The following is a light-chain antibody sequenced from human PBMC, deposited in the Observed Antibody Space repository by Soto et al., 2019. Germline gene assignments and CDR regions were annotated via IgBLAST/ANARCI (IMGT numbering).Light chain of an antibody. CDR1: QSVLFSPNNKNY. V-gene: IGKV4-1*01. CDR2: WAS. J-gene: IGKJ4*01. CDR3: QQYHTTPLS. Sequence: DIVMTQSPDSLAVSLGERATINCKSSQSVLFSPNNKNYLAWYQQKPGQPPKLLIYWASTRESGVPDRFSGSGSGTDFTLTITALQAEDVAVYYCQQYHTTPLSFGGGTKVDI.